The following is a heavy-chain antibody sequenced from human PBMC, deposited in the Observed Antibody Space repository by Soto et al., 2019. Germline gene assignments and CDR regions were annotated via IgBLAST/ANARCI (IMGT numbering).Heavy chain of an antibody. CDR3: ARDMAREYSSGWYYFDY. V-gene: IGHV1-69*05. CDR1: RGTFSRYS. D-gene: IGHD6-19*01. J-gene: IGHJ4*02. Sequence: SVKVSCKSCRGTFSRYSISWVRHASVQRLEWMGGIIPIFGTANYAQKLQGRVTMTTDTSTSTAYMELRSLRSDDTAVYYCARDMAREYSSGWYYFDYWGQGTLVTFSS. CDR2: IIPIFGTA.